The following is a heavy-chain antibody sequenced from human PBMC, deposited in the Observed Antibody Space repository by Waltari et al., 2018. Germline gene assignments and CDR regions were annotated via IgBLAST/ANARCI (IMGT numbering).Heavy chain of an antibody. CDR1: GFTFSNHA. J-gene: IGHJ4*02. V-gene: IGHV3-30-3*01. CDR3: ARDLSSPDAY. D-gene: IGHD2-2*01. CDR2: IAYDGSNK. Sequence: QVQLVESGGGVVQPGRSLRLSCAASGFTFSNHAMHWVRQAPGKGLEWVAVIAYDGSNKYYADSVKGRFTISRDKSMNTLYLQVNSLRGEDTAVYYCARDLSSPDAYWGQGTLVTVSS.